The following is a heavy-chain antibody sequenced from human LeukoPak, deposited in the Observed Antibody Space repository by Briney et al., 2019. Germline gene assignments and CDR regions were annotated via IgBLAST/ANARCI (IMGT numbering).Heavy chain of an antibody. D-gene: IGHD3-16*02. Sequence: SETLSPTCSVSGASISVSYWSWLRQPPGRGLEWIGYIYNSETTNYNTSLASRVTISLDTSKNQLSLGLTSVSAVDTAMYYCARGPPDRADIWGQGTMVSVSS. CDR2: IYNSETT. CDR1: GASISVSY. V-gene: IGHV4-59*01. J-gene: IGHJ3*02. CDR3: ARGPPDRADI.